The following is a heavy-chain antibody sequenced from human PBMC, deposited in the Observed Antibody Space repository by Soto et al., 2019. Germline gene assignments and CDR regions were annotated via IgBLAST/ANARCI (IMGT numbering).Heavy chain of an antibody. CDR2: ISYDGSNK. V-gene: IGHV3-30*18. D-gene: IGHD3-10*01. Sequence: GGSLRLSCAASGFTFSSYGMHWVRQAPGKGLEWVAVISYDGSNKYYADSVKGRFTISRDNSKNTLYLQMNSLRAEDTAVYYCAKDGPPLWFGELSEYYYYYGMDVWGQGTTVTVSS. CDR3: AKDGPPLWFGELSEYYYYYGMDV. CDR1: GFTFSSYG. J-gene: IGHJ6*02.